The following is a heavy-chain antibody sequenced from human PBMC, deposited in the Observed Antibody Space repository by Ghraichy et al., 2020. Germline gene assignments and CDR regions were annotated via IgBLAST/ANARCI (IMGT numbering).Heavy chain of an antibody. CDR1: GFTFSSYA. CDR2: ISGSGGST. CDR3: AKGIHITMLRGIIANWFDP. Sequence: GGSLRLSCAASGFTFSSYAMSWVRQAPGKGLVWVSSISGSGGSTYYAGSVKGRFTISRDNSKNTLYLQMNSLRAEDTAVYYCAKGIHITMLRGIIANWFDPWGQGTLVTVSS. V-gene: IGHV3-23*01. D-gene: IGHD3-10*01. J-gene: IGHJ5*02.